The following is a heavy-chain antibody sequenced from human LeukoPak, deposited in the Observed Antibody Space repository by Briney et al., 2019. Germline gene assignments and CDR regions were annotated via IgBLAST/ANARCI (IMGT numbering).Heavy chain of an antibody. V-gene: IGHV3-7*01. CDR3: AREASGRSFDF. Sequence: GGSLRLSCAASGFTFSDYYMSWIRQAPGKGLEWLANIKQDGSEKYYVDFVKGRFTISRDNAKNSLDLQMNSLRAEDTAVYYCAREASGRSFDFWGQGTLVTVSS. J-gene: IGHJ4*02. CDR2: IKQDGSEK. CDR1: GFTFSDYY. D-gene: IGHD3-10*01.